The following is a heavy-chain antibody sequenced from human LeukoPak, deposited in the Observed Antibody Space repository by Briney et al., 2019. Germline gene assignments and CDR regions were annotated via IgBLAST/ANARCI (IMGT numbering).Heavy chain of an antibody. CDR3: ARIHWVQLWLSPRANWYFDL. Sequence: PSETLSLTCAVYGGSFSGYYWSWIRQPPGKGLEWIGEINHSGSTNYNPSLKSRVTISVDTSKNQFSLKLSSVTAADTAVYYCARIHWVQLWLSPRANWYFDLWGRGTLVTVSS. D-gene: IGHD5-18*01. V-gene: IGHV4-34*01. CDR1: GGSFSGYY. J-gene: IGHJ2*01. CDR2: INHSGST.